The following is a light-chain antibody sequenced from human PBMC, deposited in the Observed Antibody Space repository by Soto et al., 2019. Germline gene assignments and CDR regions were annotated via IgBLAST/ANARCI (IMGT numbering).Light chain of an antibody. Sequence: EIVLTQSPGTLSLSPGERATLSCRASQSVTNNYLAWYQQKPGQAPTFLIYGASSRATGIPERFSGSGSGTDFTLTISRLEPEDFAVYYCQFSGYPPRTFGQGTKVEIK. J-gene: IGKJ1*01. CDR3: QFSGYPPRT. CDR1: QSVTNNY. CDR2: GAS. V-gene: IGKV3-20*01.